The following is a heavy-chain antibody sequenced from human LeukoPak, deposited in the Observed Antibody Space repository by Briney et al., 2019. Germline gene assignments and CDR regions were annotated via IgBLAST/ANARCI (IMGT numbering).Heavy chain of an antibody. CDR1: GYTFTTYG. Sequence: ASVKVSCKSSGYTFTTYGISWMRQAPGQSLEWMGWISPYNSNTKYAQKFQGRVTMTTDTSTSTVYMEVRGLRSDDTAMYYCARDVGITVADSFDPWGQGTLVTVSS. CDR2: ISPYNSNT. J-gene: IGHJ5*02. D-gene: IGHD6-13*01. CDR3: ARDVGITVADSFDP. V-gene: IGHV1-18*01.